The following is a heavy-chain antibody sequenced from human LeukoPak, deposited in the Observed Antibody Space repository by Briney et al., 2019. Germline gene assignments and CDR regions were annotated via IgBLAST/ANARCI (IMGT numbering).Heavy chain of an antibody. Sequence: AASVKVSCKASGYTFTSYDINWVRQATGQGLEWMGWMNPNSGNTGYAQKFQGRVTITRNTSISTAYMELSSLRSEDTAVYYCARGGYSSGWYEFDYWGQGTLVTVSS. CDR3: ARGGYSSGWYEFDY. V-gene: IGHV1-8*03. J-gene: IGHJ4*02. CDR1: GYTFTSYD. CDR2: MNPNSGNT. D-gene: IGHD6-19*01.